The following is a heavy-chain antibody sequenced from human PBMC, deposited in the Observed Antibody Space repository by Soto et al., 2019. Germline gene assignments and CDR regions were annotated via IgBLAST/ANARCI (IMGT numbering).Heavy chain of an antibody. J-gene: IGHJ5*02. CDR3: TRGVEATYDILTGYYAPTPRFDP. CDR1: GFTFSGSA. Sequence: EVQLVESGGGLVQPGGSLKLSCAASGFTFSGSAMHWVRQASGKGLEWVGRIRSKANSYATAYAASVKGRFTISRDDSKNKAYLQMNSLKTEDTAVYYCTRGVEATYDILTGYYAPTPRFDPWGQGTLVTVSS. D-gene: IGHD3-9*01. V-gene: IGHV3-73*02. CDR2: IRSKANSYAT.